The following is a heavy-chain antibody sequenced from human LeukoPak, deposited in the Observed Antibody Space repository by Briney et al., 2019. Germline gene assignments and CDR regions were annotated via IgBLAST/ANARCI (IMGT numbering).Heavy chain of an antibody. D-gene: IGHD6-13*01. V-gene: IGHV4-4*07. J-gene: IGHJ5*02. CDR1: GASISDYY. Sequence: PSETLSLTCSVSGASISDYYWGRVRQPAGKGLEWIGRIYSSGNTNYNPSLKSRVTMSVDTSKNQFSLKLNSVSAADTAVYYCARERQQLGFNWFDPWGQGTLVTVSS. CDR3: ARERQQLGFNWFDP. CDR2: IYSSGNT.